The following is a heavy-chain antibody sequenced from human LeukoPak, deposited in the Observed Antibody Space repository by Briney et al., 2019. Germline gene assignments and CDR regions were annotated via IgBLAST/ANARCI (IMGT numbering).Heavy chain of an antibody. CDR3: VRDAGSHSDSGTYPDSAFDI. D-gene: IGHD3-10*01. V-gene: IGHV3-23*01. CDR2: ISTGGGTT. J-gene: IGHJ3*02. CDR1: GFTFSNYA. Sequence: GGSLRLSCAASGFTFSNYAMDWVRQAPGKGLEWVSAISTGGGTTYFADSVRGRFTVSRDNSRNTLYLQTNSLRAEDTAVYYCVRDAGSHSDSGTYPDSAFDIWGGRAMVTVSS.